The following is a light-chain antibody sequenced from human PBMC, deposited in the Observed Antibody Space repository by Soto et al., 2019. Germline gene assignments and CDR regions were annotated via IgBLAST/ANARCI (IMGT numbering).Light chain of an antibody. CDR1: SDDIGTYNY. J-gene: IGLJ2*01. CDR2: EVD. V-gene: IGLV2-8*01. CDR3: SSFVHKNNLL. Sequence: QSALTQLPSASGSPGQSVTISCTGTSDDIGTYNYVSWFQQHSGNAPKLIIYEVDKRPSGVPNRFSGSKSGNTASLTISGLQAEDEADYYCSSFVHKNNLLFGGGTKLTVL.